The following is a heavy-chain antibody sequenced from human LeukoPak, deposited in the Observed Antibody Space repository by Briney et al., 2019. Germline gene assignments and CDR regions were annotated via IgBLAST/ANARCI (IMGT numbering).Heavy chain of an antibody. D-gene: IGHD2-2*01. V-gene: IGHV4-39*01. CDR1: GGSMSSSSYY. CDR3: ARLVAYCSSTSCSFDY. Sequence: PSETLSLTCTVSGGSMSSSSYYWGWIRQPPGKGLEWIGSIYYSGSTYYNPSLKSRVTISVDTSKNQFSLKLGSVTAADTAVYYCARLVAYCSSTSCSFDYWGQGTLVTVSS. CDR2: IYYSGST. J-gene: IGHJ4*02.